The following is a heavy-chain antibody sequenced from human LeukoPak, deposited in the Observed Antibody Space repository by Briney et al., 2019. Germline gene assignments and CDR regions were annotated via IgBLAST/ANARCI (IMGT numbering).Heavy chain of an antibody. CDR1: GFTFTTNA. J-gene: IGHJ4*02. CDR3: AKDLYSNSL. V-gene: IGHV3-23*01. Sequence: GGSLRLSFAASGFTFTTNAMTWVRQTTGKGLEWVSAISGNGASTYYADSVKGRFTISRDNSKNTLYLQMNSLRAEDTAVYYCAKDLYSNSLWGQGTLVTVSS. CDR2: ISGNGAST. D-gene: IGHD2/OR15-2a*01.